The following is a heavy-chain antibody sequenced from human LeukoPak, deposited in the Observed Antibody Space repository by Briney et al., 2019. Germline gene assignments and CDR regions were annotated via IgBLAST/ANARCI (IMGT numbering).Heavy chain of an antibody. CDR1: GYTFTSYG. V-gene: IGHV1-18*01. D-gene: IGHD1-26*01. J-gene: IGHJ4*02. CDR3: ARDAGVYSGSYRGRFDY. Sequence: ASVKVSCKASGYTFTSYGISWVRQAPGQGLEWMGWISAYDGNTNYAQKLQGRVTMTTDTSTSTAYMELRSLRSDDTAVYYCARDAGVYSGSYRGRFDYWGQGTLVTVSS. CDR2: ISAYDGNT.